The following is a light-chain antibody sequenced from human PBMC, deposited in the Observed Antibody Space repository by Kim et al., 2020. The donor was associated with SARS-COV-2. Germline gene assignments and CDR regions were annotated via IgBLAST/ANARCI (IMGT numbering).Light chain of an antibody. Sequence: ALGQTVRITCQGDSLRSHYASWYQQKPGQAPILVIYDRNNRPSGIPDRFSGSSSVHTASLTITGAQAEDEADYYCNSRDNSGYNVVFGGGTQLTVL. CDR3: NSRDNSGYNVV. CDR1: SLRSHY. J-gene: IGLJ2*01. V-gene: IGLV3-19*01. CDR2: DRN.